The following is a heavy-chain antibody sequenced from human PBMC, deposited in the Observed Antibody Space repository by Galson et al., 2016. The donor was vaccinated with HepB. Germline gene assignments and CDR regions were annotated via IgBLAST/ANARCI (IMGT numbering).Heavy chain of an antibody. CDR2: ISSNSITT. CDR3: VRDTNWYFDL. D-gene: IGHD3-3*01. J-gene: IGHJ2*01. CDR1: GFTFSRNS. Sequence: SLRLSCAASGFTFSRNSMNWVRQAPGEGLEWVSYISSNSITTFYADSVKGRFTISRDNAENSVYLQMNSLRDEDTAVYFCVRDTNWYFDLWGRGTLVTVSS. V-gene: IGHV3-48*02.